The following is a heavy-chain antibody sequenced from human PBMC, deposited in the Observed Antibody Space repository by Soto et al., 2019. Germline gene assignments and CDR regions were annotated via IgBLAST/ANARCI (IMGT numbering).Heavy chain of an antibody. D-gene: IGHD1-26*01. V-gene: IGHV4-59*01. CDR2: IYYSGST. CDR3: ARNLGARADDAFDI. Sequence: SVTLSLTCTIDGGYISSYYWSWIRPHPGKGLEWIGYIYYSGSTNYNTSLKSRVTISVDTSKTQFSLKLSSVTAADTAVYYCARNLGARADDAFDIWGQGKMVTVSS. J-gene: IGHJ3*02. CDR1: GGYISSYY.